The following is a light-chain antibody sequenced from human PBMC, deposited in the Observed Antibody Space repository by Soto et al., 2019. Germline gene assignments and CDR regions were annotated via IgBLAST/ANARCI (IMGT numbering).Light chain of an antibody. V-gene: IGLV2-14*03. CDR2: DVN. Sequence: QSALTQPASVSGSPGQSITISCTGTSSDIGAFTFVSWYQQHPGKVPKLMIFDVNRRPSGVSDRFSGSKSGNTASLTISGLQAEDEGDEYCSSYTSSSTHGFGSGTKRTVL. CDR3: SSYTSSSTHG. CDR1: SSDIGAFTF. J-gene: IGLJ1*01.